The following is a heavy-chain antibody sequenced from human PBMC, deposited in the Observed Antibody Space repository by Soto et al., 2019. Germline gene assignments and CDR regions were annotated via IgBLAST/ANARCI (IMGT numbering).Heavy chain of an antibody. V-gene: IGHV3-30*01. D-gene: IGHD4-4*01. CDR2: MSYDGSNE. CDR3: AREEGTWLQFRVYFYYGMDV. J-gene: IGHJ6*02. CDR1: GFTFSNYN. Sequence: QVQLVESGGGVVQPGKSLRLSCAASGFTFSNYNMHWVRQAPGQGLEWVAVMSYDGSNEFYADSVKGRFTISRDNSKTTLYLHMNSLRPEDTAVYFCAREEGTWLQFRVYFYYGMDVWGQGTTVTVSS.